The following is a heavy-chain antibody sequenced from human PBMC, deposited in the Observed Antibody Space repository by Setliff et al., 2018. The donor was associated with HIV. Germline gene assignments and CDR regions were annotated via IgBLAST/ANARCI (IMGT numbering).Heavy chain of an antibody. V-gene: IGHV5-51*01. CDR2: IYPGDSSS. D-gene: IGHD5-18*01. CDR3: ARHPIHTYGYGAFDF. CDR1: GYSFSRYW. Sequence: ESLKISCEGSGYSFSRYWIGWVRQMPGKGLEWMGVIYPGDSSSKYSPSFQGQVTISADTSISTAYLQWNSLKASDTAIYYCARHPIHTYGYGAFDFWGRGTLVTVSS. J-gene: IGHJ4*02.